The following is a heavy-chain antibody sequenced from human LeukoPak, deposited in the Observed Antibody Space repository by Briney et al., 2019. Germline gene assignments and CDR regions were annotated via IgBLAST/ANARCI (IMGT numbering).Heavy chain of an antibody. Sequence: GGSLRLSCAASGFTFSNYAMHWVRQAPGKGLEYVSAISSNGGSTYYADSVKGRFTISRDNSKNTLYLQMSSLRAEDTAVYYCVKGPYYYDSSGYLYYFDYWGQGTLVTVSS. CDR1: GFTFSNYA. CDR2: ISSNGGST. D-gene: IGHD3-22*01. J-gene: IGHJ4*02. V-gene: IGHV3-64D*06. CDR3: VKGPYYYDSSGYLYYFDY.